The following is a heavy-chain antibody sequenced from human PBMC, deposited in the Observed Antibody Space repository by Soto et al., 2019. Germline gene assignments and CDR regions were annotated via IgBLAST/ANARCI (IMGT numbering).Heavy chain of an antibody. CDR3: ARTEPSDRFDY. CDR2: IYYSGNT. Sequence: PSETLSLTCTVSGGSITSGDYYWSWIRQPPGKGLEWIGYIYYSGNTYYNPSLKSRVTISVDTSKNQFSLKLTSVTAADTAVYYCARTEPSDRFDYWGQGTLVTVSS. CDR1: GGSITSGDYY. D-gene: IGHD3-22*01. V-gene: IGHV4-30-4*01. J-gene: IGHJ4*02.